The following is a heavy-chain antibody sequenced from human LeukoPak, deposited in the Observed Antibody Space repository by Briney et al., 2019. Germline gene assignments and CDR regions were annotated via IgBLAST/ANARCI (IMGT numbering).Heavy chain of an antibody. V-gene: IGHV3-33*06. D-gene: IGHD4-17*01. CDR1: GFTFSSYG. J-gene: IGHJ6*03. Sequence: PGGSLRLSCAASGFTFSSYGMHWVRQAPGKGLEWVAVIWYDGSNKYYADSVKGRFTISRDNSKNTLYLQMNRLRAEDTAVYYCAKEATVSTYYYYYYMDVWGKGTTVTVSS. CDR2: IWYDGSNK. CDR3: AKEATVSTYYYYYYMDV.